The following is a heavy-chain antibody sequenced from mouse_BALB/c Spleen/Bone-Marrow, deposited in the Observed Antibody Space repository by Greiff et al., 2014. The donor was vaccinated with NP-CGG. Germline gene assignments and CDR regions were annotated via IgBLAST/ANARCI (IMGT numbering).Heavy chain of an antibody. Sequence: VQLQESGPELVKPGASVRISCKASGYTFIRYYIQWMKQRPGQGLEWIGWIYPGNVNTKYNEKFKGKATLTADKSSSTAYMQLSSLTSEDSAVYFCAMWLRRDYYAMDYWGQGTSVTVSS. J-gene: IGHJ4*01. CDR1: GYTFIRYY. CDR3: AMWLRRDYYAMDY. D-gene: IGHD2-2*01. V-gene: IGHV1S56*01. CDR2: IYPGNVNT.